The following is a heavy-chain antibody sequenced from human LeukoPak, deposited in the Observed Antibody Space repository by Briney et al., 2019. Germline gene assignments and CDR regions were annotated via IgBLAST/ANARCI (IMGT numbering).Heavy chain of an antibody. J-gene: IGHJ4*02. CDR2: ITPNSGAT. D-gene: IGHD3-10*01. CDR1: GYTFTGYY. CDR3: ARDYGSGSYSSEFDY. Sequence: SVKVSCKASGYTFTGYYMNWVRQAPGQGLEWMGWITPNSGATNYAQKFQGRVTMTRDTSISTTYMELSRLRSDDTAVYYCARDYGSGSYSSEFDYWGQGTLVTVSS. V-gene: IGHV1-2*02.